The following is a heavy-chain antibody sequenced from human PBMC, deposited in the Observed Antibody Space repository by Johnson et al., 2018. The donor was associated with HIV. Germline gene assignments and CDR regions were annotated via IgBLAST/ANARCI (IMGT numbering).Heavy chain of an antibody. V-gene: IGHV3-30*09. J-gene: IGHJ3*02. D-gene: IGHD1-26*01. Sequence: QVQLVESGGGVVQPGRSLRLSCVASRFTFSSYAMHWVRQAPGKGLEWVAVTSYDGSNKYYADSVKGRFAISRDNSKNTLYLQMNSLRAEDTAVYYCARDSEWELGQEGAFDIWGQGTMVTVSS. CDR1: RFTFSSYA. CDR2: TSYDGSNK. CDR3: ARDSEWELGQEGAFDI.